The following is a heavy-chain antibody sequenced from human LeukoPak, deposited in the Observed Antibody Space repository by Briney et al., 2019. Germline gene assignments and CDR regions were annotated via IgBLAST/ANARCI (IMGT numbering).Heavy chain of an antibody. CDR2: MNPNSGNT. Sequence: ASVKVSCKASGYTFTTYDINWVRQATGQGLEWMGWMNPNSGNTGYAQKFQGRVTMTRNTSISTAYMELSSLTSDDTAVYFCVSRRKGRAYDIWGQGTTVTVSS. CDR3: VSRRKGRAYDI. CDR1: GYTFTTYD. J-gene: IGHJ3*02. V-gene: IGHV1-8*01.